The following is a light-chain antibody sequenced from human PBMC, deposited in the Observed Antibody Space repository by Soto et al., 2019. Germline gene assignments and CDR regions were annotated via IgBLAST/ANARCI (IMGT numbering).Light chain of an antibody. CDR2: GAS. CDR1: QSISSN. V-gene: IGKV3-15*01. J-gene: IGKJ1*01. Sequence: EIVMTQSPATLSVSPGERATLSCRASQSISSNFAWYQQKPGQAPRLLIYGASTRATAIPARFSGSGSGTHFKFTITSLQSEDFAVYYCQHYNNWPPWTFGQGTRVEVK. CDR3: QHYNNWPPWT.